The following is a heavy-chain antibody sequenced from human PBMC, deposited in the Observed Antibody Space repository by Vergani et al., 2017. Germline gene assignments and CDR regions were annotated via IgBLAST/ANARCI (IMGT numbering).Heavy chain of an antibody. J-gene: IGHJ4*02. CDR1: GYSLTELT. Sequence: QVQLVQSGSEVRKPGASVKVSCQVSGYSLTELTIHWVRQAPGKGLEWMGGFDPEHGEVTFAHHIQGRVTMTEDRSTDTAYMVLSSLRPEDTALYYCAIVTDYHDSSGYYLDYWGQGTLVTVSS. CDR3: AIVTDYHDSSGYYLDY. D-gene: IGHD3-22*01. V-gene: IGHV1-24*01. CDR2: FDPEHGEV.